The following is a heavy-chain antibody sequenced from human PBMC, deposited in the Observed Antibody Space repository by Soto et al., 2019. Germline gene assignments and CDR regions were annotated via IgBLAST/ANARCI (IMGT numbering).Heavy chain of an antibody. V-gene: IGHV1-69*02. CDR2: IIPILGIA. CDR1: GGTFSSYT. CDR3: ARVRYGGNSGSFDS. Sequence: QVQLVQSGAEVKKPGSSVKVSCKASGGTFSSYTISWVRQAPGQGLEWMGRIIPILGIANYAQKFQGRVTIPADKSTSTAYMELTSLRSEDTAVYYCARVRYGGNSGSFDSWGQGTLVTVSS. J-gene: IGHJ4*02. D-gene: IGHD4-17*01.